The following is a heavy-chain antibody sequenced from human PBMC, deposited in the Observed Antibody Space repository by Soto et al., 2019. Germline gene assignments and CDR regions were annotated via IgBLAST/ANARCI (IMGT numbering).Heavy chain of an antibody. J-gene: IGHJ5*02. D-gene: IGHD6-13*01. V-gene: IGHV3-30-3*01. CDR2: ISYDGSNK. Sequence: QVQLVESGGGVVQPGRALGLSCAASGFTFSSYAMHWVRQAPGKRLEWVAVISYDGSNKYYADSVKGRFTISRDNSKNTLYRQMNSLRAEDTAVYYCARDLIAAARINPNWFDPWGQGTLVTVSS. CDR3: ARDLIAAARINPNWFDP. CDR1: GFTFSSYA.